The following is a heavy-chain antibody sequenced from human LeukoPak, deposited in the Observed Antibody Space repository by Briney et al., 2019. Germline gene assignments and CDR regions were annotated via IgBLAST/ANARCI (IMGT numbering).Heavy chain of an antibody. V-gene: IGHV3-53*01. CDR1: GFTFSSYA. CDR2: IYSGGST. CDR3: ARENSYSSSYDY. J-gene: IGHJ4*02. D-gene: IGHD6-13*01. Sequence: PGGSLRLSCAASGFTFSSYAMSWVRQAPGKGLEWVSVIYSGGSTYYADSVKGRFTISRDNSKNTLYLQMNSLRAEGTAVYYCARENSYSSSYDYWGQGTLVTVSS.